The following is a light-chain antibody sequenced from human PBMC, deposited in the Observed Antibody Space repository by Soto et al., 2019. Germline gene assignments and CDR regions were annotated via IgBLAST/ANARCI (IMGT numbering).Light chain of an antibody. Sequence: DIPMTQSPSSLSASVGDRVTITCRASQCISNYLAWYQQKPGKVPELLIYAASTLQSGVPYRFSGSGSGTEFSLTISGLQPEDVATYYCHKYNHAPTFGGGTKVEIK. J-gene: IGKJ4*01. V-gene: IGKV1-27*01. CDR2: AAS. CDR1: QCISNY. CDR3: HKYNHAPT.